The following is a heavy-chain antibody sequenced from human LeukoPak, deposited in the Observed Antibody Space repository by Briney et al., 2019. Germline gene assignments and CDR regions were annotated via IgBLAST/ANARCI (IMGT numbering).Heavy chain of an antibody. CDR3: ARVGYYYDARAFDI. CDR2: ISSSGSTI. D-gene: IGHD3-22*01. V-gene: IGHV3-48*03. CDR1: GFTFSSYE. J-gene: IGHJ3*02. Sequence: PGGSLRLSCAAFGFTFSSYEMNWVRQAPGKGLEWVSYISSSGSTIYYADSVKGRFTISRDNAKNSLYLQMNSLRAEDTAVYYCARVGYYYDARAFDIWGQGTMVTVSS.